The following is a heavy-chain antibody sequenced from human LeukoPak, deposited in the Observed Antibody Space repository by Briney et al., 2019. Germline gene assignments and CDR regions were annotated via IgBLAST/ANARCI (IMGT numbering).Heavy chain of an antibody. D-gene: IGHD2-15*01. V-gene: IGHV1-2*04. CDR2: INPNTAGT. Sequence: ASVKVSCKASGYTFTGYYMHWLRQVPGQGLEWMGWINPNTAGTKYAQKFQGWVTMTRDTSISTAYMEMRRLRSDDTAVYYCARGVRGCSGGSCYSGSPYYYHGVDVWGQGTTVTVSS. CDR3: ARGVRGCSGGSCYSGSPYYYHGVDV. CDR1: GYTFTGYY. J-gene: IGHJ6*02.